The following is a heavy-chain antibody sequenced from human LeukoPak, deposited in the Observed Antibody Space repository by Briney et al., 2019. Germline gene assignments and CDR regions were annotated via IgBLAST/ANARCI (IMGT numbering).Heavy chain of an antibody. D-gene: IGHD4-17*01. Sequence: GGSLRLSCAASGFTFSSYGMHWVRQAPGKGLEWVAVISYDGSNKYYADSVKGRFTISRDNSKNTLYLQMNSLRAEDTAVYYCARSHYGDYRLYYFDYWGQGTLVTVSS. V-gene: IGHV3-30*03. CDR3: ARSHYGDYRLYYFDY. CDR1: GFTFSSYG. J-gene: IGHJ4*02. CDR2: ISYDGSNK.